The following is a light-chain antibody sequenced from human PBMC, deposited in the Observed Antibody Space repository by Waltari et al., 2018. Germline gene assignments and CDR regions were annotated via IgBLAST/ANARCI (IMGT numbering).Light chain of an antibody. V-gene: IGLV2-14*01. CDR2: EVS. Sequence: QSALTQSASVSGSPGQAITISCTGTSSDIGRYNYVPWYQQHPGKAPKLVISEVSNRPSGVSNRFSGSKSGNTASLTISGLQAEDGAHYYCSSYTNSGNVVFGGGTKLTVL. CDR1: SSDIGRYNY. J-gene: IGLJ2*01. CDR3: SSYTNSGNVV.